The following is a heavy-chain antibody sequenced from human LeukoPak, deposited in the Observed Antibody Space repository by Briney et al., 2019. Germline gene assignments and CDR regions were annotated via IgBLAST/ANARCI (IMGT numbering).Heavy chain of an antibody. Sequence: SETLSLTCTVSGGSISSSSYYWGWIRLPPGKGLEWIGSIYYSGSTYYNPSLKSRVTISVDTSKNQFSLKLSSVTAADTAVYYCARHYLYCTNGVCYTPFDYWGQVTLVTVSS. CDR2: IYYSGST. CDR1: GGSISSSSYY. D-gene: IGHD2-8*01. CDR3: ARHYLYCTNGVCYTPFDY. V-gene: IGHV4-39*01. J-gene: IGHJ4*02.